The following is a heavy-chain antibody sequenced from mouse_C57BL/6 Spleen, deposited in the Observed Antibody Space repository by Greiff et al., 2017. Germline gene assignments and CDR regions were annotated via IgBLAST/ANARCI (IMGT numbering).Heavy chain of an antibody. V-gene: IGHV2-2*01. Sequence: VKLVESGPGLVQPSQSLSITCTVSGFSLTSYGVHWVRQSPGKGLEWLGVIWSGGSTDYNAAFISRLSISKDNSKSQVFFKMNSLQADDTAIYYCARNPYGNYAWFAYWGQGTLVTVSA. CDR2: IWSGGST. CDR3: ARNPYGNYAWFAY. J-gene: IGHJ3*01. D-gene: IGHD2-1*01. CDR1: GFSLTSYG.